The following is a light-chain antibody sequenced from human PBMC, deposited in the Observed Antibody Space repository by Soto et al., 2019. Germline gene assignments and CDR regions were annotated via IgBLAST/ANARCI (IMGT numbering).Light chain of an antibody. CDR1: SSDVGAYNY. CDR2: DVT. J-gene: IGLJ3*02. Sequence: QSVLTQPRSVSGSPGQSVTISCTGTSSDVGAYNYVSWYQHHPGKAPKFMIYDVTKRPSGVPDRFSGSKSGNTASLTISGLQAEDEADYYCCSYAGSYTWVFGGGTKLTVL. CDR3: CSYAGSYTWV. V-gene: IGLV2-11*01.